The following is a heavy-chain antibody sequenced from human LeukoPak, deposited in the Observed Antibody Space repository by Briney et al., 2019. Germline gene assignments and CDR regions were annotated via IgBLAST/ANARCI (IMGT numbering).Heavy chain of an antibody. V-gene: IGHV3-33*01. CDR3: AREYLDYNVDIVAIGYYGMDV. CDR1: GFTFSSYG. J-gene: IGHJ6*02. Sequence: PGRSLRLSCAASGFTFSSYGMHWVRQAPGKGLEWVAVIWYDGSNKYYADSVKGRFTISRDNSKNTLYLQMDSLRVEDTAVYYCAREYLDYNVDIVAIGYYGMDVWGQGTTVTVSS. D-gene: IGHD5-12*01. CDR2: IWYDGSNK.